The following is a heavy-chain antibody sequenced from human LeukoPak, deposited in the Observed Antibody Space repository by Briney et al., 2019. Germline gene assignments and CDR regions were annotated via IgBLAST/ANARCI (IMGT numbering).Heavy chain of an antibody. J-gene: IGHJ4*02. CDR1: GFAFSTYW. CDR2: IKHDGSEK. V-gene: IGHV3-7*01. D-gene: IGHD6-13*01. CDR3: ARVGTAEGTLEDY. Sequence: GGSLRLSCAASGFAFSTYWMSWVRQPPGKGLEWVANIKHDGSEKYYVDSVKGRFTISRDNAKNSLYLQMNSLRAKDTAVYYCARVGTAEGTLEDYWGQGTLVTVSS.